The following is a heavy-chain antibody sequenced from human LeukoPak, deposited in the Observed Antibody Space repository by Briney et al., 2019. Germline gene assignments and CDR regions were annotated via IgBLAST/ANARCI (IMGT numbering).Heavy chain of an antibody. V-gene: IGHV3-7*01. CDR2: IKQDGSEK. CDR1: GFTFSSYA. D-gene: IGHD2-15*01. Sequence: QPGGSLRLSCAASGFTFSSYAMSWVRQAPGKGLEWVANIKQDGSEKYYVDSVKGRFTISRDNAKNSLYLQMNSLRAEDTAVYYCARDLPGRSGPRFDYWGQGTLVTVSS. J-gene: IGHJ4*02. CDR3: ARDLPGRSGPRFDY.